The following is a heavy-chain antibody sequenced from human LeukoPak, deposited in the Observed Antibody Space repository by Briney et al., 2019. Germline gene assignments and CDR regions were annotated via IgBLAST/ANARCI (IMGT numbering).Heavy chain of an antibody. J-gene: IGHJ4*02. D-gene: IGHD3-22*01. CDR2: IWHDGRHK. CDR1: GFTFSSYG. V-gene: IGHV3-30*02. CDR3: AKGKYYYDSSGYASAIDY. Sequence: PGGSLRLSCAGSGFTFSSYGMHWVRQAPGKGLEWVAVIWHDGRHKYYADSVKGRFTVSRDNSKNTLYLQMNSLRTEDTAFYYCAKGKYYYDSSGYASAIDYWGQGTLVTVSS.